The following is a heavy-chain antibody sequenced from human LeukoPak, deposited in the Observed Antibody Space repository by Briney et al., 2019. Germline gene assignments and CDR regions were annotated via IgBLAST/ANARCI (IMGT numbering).Heavy chain of an antibody. CDR2: LYYGGST. J-gene: IGHJ4*02. D-gene: IGHD6-19*01. CDR1: GGSISSSCYY. V-gene: IGHV4-39*07. Sequence: KASETLSLTCTVSGGSISSSCYYWGWIRQPPGKGLEWIGSLYYGGSTYYNPSLKSRVTISLDTSKNQFSLKLSSVTAADTAVYYCARGSGWYTYWGQGTLVTVSS. CDR3: ARGSGWYTY.